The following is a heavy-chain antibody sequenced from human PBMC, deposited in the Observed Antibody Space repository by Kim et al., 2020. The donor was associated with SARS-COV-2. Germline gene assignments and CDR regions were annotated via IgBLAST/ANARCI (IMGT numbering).Heavy chain of an antibody. J-gene: IGHJ4*02. Sequence: YSDSVKGRFTMSIDNAKNILYLQMSRLRAEDTAVYFCARGRYPAADAWDYWGQGTLVIVSS. V-gene: IGHV3-74*03. D-gene: IGHD1-26*01. CDR3: ARGRYPAADAWDY.